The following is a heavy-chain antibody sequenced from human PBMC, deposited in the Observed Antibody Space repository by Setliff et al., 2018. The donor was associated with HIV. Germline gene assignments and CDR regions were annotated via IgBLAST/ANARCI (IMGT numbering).Heavy chain of an antibody. CDR2: RSTTGST. Sequence: SETLRLSCEASGFAFSSNAMSWVRQSPGKGLEWIGFRSTTGSTNYNPSLRSRVTISVDTSKNQFSLRLTSVTAADTAVYYCARQPPPGDYDDYWGQGTLVTVSS. D-gene: IGHD4-17*01. J-gene: IGHJ4*02. CDR1: GFAFSSNA. V-gene: IGHV4-4*09. CDR3: ARQPPPGDYDDY.